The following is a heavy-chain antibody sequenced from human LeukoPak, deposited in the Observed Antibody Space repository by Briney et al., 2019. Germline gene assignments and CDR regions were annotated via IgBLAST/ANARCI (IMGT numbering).Heavy chain of an antibody. CDR1: GFTFSSYW. V-gene: IGHV3-74*01. Sequence: GGSLRLSCAASGFTFSSYWMHWVRQAPGKGLVWVSRINTDGSSTSYADSMKGRFTISRDNAKNTLYLQMNSLRAEDTAVYYCARDLYGSGPFDYWGQGTLVTVSS. J-gene: IGHJ4*02. CDR2: INTDGSST. CDR3: ARDLYGSGPFDY. D-gene: IGHD3-10*01.